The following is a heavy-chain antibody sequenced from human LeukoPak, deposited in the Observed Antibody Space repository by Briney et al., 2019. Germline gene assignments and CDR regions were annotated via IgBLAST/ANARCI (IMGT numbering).Heavy chain of an antibody. V-gene: IGHV4-59*08. J-gene: IGHJ6*02. Sequence: SETLSLTCTVSGGSISSYYWSWIRQPPGKGLEWIGYIYYSGSTNYNPSLKSRVTISVDTSKNQFSLKLSSVTAAGTAVYYCASGSHPYYYYGMDVWGQGTTVTVSS. CDR2: IYYSGST. CDR3: ASGSHPYYYYGMDV. CDR1: GGSISSYY.